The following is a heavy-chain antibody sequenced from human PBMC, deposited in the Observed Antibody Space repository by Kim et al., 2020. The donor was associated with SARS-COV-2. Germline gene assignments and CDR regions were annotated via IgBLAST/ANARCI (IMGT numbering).Heavy chain of an antibody. V-gene: IGHV4-59*09. D-gene: IGHD2-15*01. CDR3: ASGRGGANFDY. CDR2: T. Sequence: TDYHPTLKSRVNISVDTPKNRFSLKLSSVTAADTAVYYCASGRGGANFDYWGQGTLVTVSS. J-gene: IGHJ4*02.